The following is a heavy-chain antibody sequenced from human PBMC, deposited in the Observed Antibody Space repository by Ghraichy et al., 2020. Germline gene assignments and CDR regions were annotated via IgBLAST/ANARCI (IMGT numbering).Heavy chain of an antibody. Sequence: SETLSLTCTVSGGSMTSYWSWIRQSAGKGLEWIGRIYSSGSFNYNASLRSRVTLSVDTSKNQFSLNLKSVTAADTAVYYCARVREGRYGSDYFYTWSQGIVVTVSS. J-gene: IGHJ4*02. V-gene: IGHV4-4*07. CDR2: IYSSGSF. D-gene: IGHD4-17*01. CDR1: GGSMTSY. CDR3: ARVREGRYGSDYFYT.